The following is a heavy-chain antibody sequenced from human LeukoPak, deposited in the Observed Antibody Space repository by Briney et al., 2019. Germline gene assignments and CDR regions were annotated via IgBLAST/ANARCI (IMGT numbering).Heavy chain of an antibody. CDR1: GFTVSRNY. V-gene: IGHV3-48*03. CDR3: ASRVPGGTGFFDY. Sequence: PGGSLRLSCAASGFTVSRNYMSWVRQAPGKGLEWVSYISSTGSTIYYADSVKGRFTISRDNAKNSLYLQMNSLRAEDTAVYYCASRVPGGTGFFDYWGQGTLVTVSS. D-gene: IGHD3-10*01. CDR2: ISSTGSTI. J-gene: IGHJ4*02.